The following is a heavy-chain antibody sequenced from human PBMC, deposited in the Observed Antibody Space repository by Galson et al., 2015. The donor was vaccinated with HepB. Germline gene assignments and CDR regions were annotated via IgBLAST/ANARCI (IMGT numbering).Heavy chain of an antibody. CDR1: GYTLTELS. D-gene: IGHD3-10*01. V-gene: IGHV1-24*01. CDR3: ATLELWFGVGDAFDI. CDR2: FDPEDGET. Sequence: CKVSGYTLTELSMHWVRQAPGKGLEWMGGFDPEDGETIYAQKFQGRVTMTEDTSTDTAYMELSSLRSEDTAVYYCATLELWFGVGDAFDIWGQGTMVTVSS. J-gene: IGHJ3*02.